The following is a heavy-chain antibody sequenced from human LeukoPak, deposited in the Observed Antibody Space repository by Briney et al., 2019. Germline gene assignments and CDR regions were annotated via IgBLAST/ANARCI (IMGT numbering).Heavy chain of an antibody. V-gene: IGHV4-59*01. CDR1: GGSISSYY. CDR2: IYYSGST. Sequence: SETLSLTCTVSGGSISSYYWSWIRQPPGKGLEWIGYIYYSGSTNYNPSLKSRVTISVDTSKNQFSLKLSSVTAADTAVYYCARRNGSGSYTNWFDPWGQGTLVTVSS. D-gene: IGHD3-10*01. J-gene: IGHJ5*02. CDR3: ARRNGSGSYTNWFDP.